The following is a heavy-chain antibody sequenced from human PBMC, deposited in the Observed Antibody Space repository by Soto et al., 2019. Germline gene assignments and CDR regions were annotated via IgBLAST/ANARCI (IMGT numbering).Heavy chain of an antibody. D-gene: IGHD1-26*01. V-gene: IGHV4-4*02. CDR1: GGSISNSNW. Sequence: QVQLQESGPGLVKPSGTLSLTCAVFGGSISNSNWWTWVRQPPGKGLDWIGEIFHSGSTNYNSSLMGRVTISVDKANNQFSLKLSSVTAADTAVYYCAHRPIVGAAIWGQETLVTVSS. CDR2: IFHSGST. CDR3: AHRPIVGAAI. J-gene: IGHJ4*02.